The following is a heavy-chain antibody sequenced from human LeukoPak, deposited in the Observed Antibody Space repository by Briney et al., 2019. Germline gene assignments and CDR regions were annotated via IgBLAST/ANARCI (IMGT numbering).Heavy chain of an antibody. D-gene: IGHD1-26*01. CDR1: AFIFSGHW. CDR2: IRGSGGDT. V-gene: IGHV3-23*01. CDR3: AKVHSGNYYFFFGS. J-gene: IGHJ4*02. Sequence: QPGGSLRLSCEGSAFIFSGHWMNWVRQAPGKGLEWVSDIRGSGGDTYYADSVKGRFTISRDNSQNMLYLQINSLRAEDTALYYCAKVHSGNYYFFFGSWGQGTLVTVSS.